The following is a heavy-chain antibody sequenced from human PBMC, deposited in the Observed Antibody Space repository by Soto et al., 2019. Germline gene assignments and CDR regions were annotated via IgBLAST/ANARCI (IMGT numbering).Heavy chain of an antibody. V-gene: IGHV3-23*01. CDR3: AKVSVSYIVGATWTPFDY. J-gene: IGHJ4*02. D-gene: IGHD1-26*01. CDR1: GFTFSSYA. Sequence: GGSLRLSCAASGFTFSSYAMSWVRQAPGKGLEWVSAISGSGGSTYYADSVKGRFTISRDNSKNTLYLQMNSLRAEDTAVYYCAKVSVSYIVGATWTPFDYWGQGTLVTVSS. CDR2: ISGSGGST.